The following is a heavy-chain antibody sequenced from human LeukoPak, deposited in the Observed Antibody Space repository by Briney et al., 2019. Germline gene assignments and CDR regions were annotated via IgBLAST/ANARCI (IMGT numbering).Heavy chain of an antibody. V-gene: IGHV3-7*01. Sequence: PGGSLRLSCAASGFTFSSYWMGWVRQAPGKGLEWVASINQDGSEKYYVDSVKGRFTISRDNAKTSLYLQINRLRAEDTAIFYCARDTYGGFDYWGQGTLVTVPS. CDR2: INQDGSEK. D-gene: IGHD4-23*01. CDR1: GFTFSSYW. J-gene: IGHJ4*02. CDR3: ARDTYGGFDY.